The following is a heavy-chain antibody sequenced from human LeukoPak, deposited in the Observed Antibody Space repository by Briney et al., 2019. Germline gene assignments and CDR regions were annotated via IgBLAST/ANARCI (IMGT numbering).Heavy chain of an antibody. D-gene: IGHD3-3*01. CDR1: GYAISSGYY. CDR2: IYHSGST. J-gene: IGHJ6*03. CDR3: ARECPEGFWEYFDV. Sequence: SETLSLTCTVTGYAISSGYYWGWVRQSPERGLEWIGSIYHSGSTYYNPALKSRVTLSMDTSKNQFSLKLSSVTATDTAVYYCARECPEGFWEYFDVWGKGATVTVS. V-gene: IGHV4-38-2*02.